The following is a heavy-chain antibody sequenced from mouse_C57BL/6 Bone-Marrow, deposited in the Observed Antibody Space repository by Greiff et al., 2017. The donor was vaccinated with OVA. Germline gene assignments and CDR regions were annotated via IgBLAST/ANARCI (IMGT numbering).Heavy chain of an antibody. J-gene: IGHJ1*03. Sequence: ESGPGLVKPSQSLSLTCSVTGYSITSGYYWNWIRQFPGNKLEWMGYISYDGSNNYNPSLKNRISITRDTSKNQFFLKLNSVTTEDTATYYCARRLRDWYFDVWGTGTTVTVSS. D-gene: IGHD2-2*01. CDR1: GYSITSGYY. CDR2: ISYDGSN. V-gene: IGHV3-6*01. CDR3: ARRLRDWYFDV.